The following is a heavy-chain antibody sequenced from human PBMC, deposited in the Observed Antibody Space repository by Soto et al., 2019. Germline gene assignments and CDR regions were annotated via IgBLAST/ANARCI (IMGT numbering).Heavy chain of an antibody. CDR2: IYYSGST. D-gene: IGHD6-13*01. CDR3: ARVEQQLGPLGY. CDR1: AVFLRPSEYY. J-gene: IGHJ4*02. V-gene: IGHV4-31*03. Sequence: TLPLTCTVSAVFLRPSEYYLFLILQHPGKGLEWIGYIYYSGSTYYNPSLKSRVTISVDTSKNQFSLKLSSVTAADTAVYYCARVEQQLGPLGYWGQGTLGTVSS.